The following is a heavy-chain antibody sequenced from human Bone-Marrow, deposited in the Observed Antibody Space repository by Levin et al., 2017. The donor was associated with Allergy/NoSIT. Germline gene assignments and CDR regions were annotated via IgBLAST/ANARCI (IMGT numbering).Heavy chain of an antibody. Sequence: PGGSLRLSCEASGYNFTTYWIGWVRQMPGKGLEWMGMIFPGDSDTRYGPSFQGQVLISDDRSITTAYLQWSSLKASDTAMYFCVRLNSDWYFDLWGRGTLVIVSS. CDR3: VRLNSDWYFDL. D-gene: IGHD3-10*01. CDR2: IFPGDSDT. V-gene: IGHV5-51*01. CDR1: GYNFTTYW. J-gene: IGHJ2*01.